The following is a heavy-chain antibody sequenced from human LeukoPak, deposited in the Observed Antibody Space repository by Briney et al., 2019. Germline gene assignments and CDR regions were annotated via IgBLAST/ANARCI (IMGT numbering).Heavy chain of an antibody. J-gene: IGHJ4*02. Sequence: ASVKVSCKASGGTFSSYAISWVRQAPGQGLEWMGGIIPIFGTANYAQKFQGRVTITTDESTSTAYMELSSLRSEDTAVYYCARSLFAMATISLGYWGQGTLVTVSS. D-gene: IGHD5-24*01. CDR1: GGTFSSYA. CDR2: IIPIFGTA. CDR3: ARSLFAMATISLGY. V-gene: IGHV1-69*05.